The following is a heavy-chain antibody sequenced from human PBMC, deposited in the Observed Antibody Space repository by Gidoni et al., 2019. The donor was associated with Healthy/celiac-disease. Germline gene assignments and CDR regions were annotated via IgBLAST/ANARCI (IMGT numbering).Heavy chain of an antibody. CDR2: ISGSGGIT. J-gene: IGHJ4*02. D-gene: IGHD6-6*01. Sequence: EVQLLESGGGLVQPGGSLRLSCAASGFTFSSYALSWVRQAPGKGLDWVSAISGSGGITYYADSVKGRFTISRDNSKNTLYLQMNSLRAEDTAVYYCAKLPGGSSSPPGVHYWGQGTLVTVSS. CDR3: AKLPGGSSSPPGVHY. CDR1: GFTFSSYA. V-gene: IGHV3-23*01.